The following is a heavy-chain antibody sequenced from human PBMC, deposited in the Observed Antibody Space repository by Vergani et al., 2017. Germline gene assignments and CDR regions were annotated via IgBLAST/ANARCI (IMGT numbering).Heavy chain of an antibody. D-gene: IGHD1-1*01. CDR3: ARDRAGRTTGTTGYLISYYYMDV. V-gene: IGHV3-48*03. CDR1: GFTFSSYE. J-gene: IGHJ6*03. CDR2: ISSGGSTI. Sequence: EVQLVESGGGLVQPGGSLRLSCAASGFTFSSYEMNWVRQAPGKGLEWVSHISSGGSTIKYADSVKGRLTMSRDNAKNSLYLQMNSLRAEDTAVYYCARDRAGRTTGTTGYLISYYYMDVWGKGTAVTVSS.